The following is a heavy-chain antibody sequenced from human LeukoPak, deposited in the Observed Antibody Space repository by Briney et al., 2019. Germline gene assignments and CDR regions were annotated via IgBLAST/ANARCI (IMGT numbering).Heavy chain of an antibody. CDR2: IYYSGST. CDR1: GGSISSSSYY. J-gene: IGHJ5*02. V-gene: IGHV4-39*01. D-gene: IGHD2-15*01. Sequence: SETLSLTCTVSGGSISSSSYYWGWIRQPPEKGLEWIGSIYYSGSTYYNPSLKSRVTISVDTSKNQFSLKLSSVTAADTAVYYCARHAGYCSGGSCYPANWFDPWGQGTLVTVSS. CDR3: ARHAGYCSGGSCYPANWFDP.